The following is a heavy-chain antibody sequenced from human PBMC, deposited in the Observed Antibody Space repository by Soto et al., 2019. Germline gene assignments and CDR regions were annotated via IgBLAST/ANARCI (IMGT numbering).Heavy chain of an antibody. CDR1: GYSFTSYW. CDR2: IDPSDSYT. D-gene: IGHD3-22*01. J-gene: IGHJ6*02. Sequence: PGESLKISCKGSGYSFTSYWISWVRQMPGKGLEWVGRIDPSDSYTNYSPSFQGHVTISADKSISTAYLQWSSLKASDTAMYYCAIEVITAPYYYYGMDVWGQGTTVTVSS. CDR3: AIEVITAPYYYYGMDV. V-gene: IGHV5-10-1*01.